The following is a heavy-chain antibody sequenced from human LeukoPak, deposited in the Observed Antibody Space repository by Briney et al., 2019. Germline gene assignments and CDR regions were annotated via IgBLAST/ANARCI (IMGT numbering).Heavy chain of an antibody. CDR3: ARDRELRDFWSGYYILGVVLYYFDY. V-gene: IGHV1-18*01. Sequence: GASVKVSCKASGYTFSSYGISWVRQAPGQGLEWMGWISAYNGNTNYAQKLQGRVTMTTDTSTSTAYMELRSLRSDDTAVYYCARDRELRDFWSGYYILGVVLYYFDYWGQGTLVTVSS. D-gene: IGHD3-3*01. CDR2: ISAYNGNT. CDR1: GYTFSSYG. J-gene: IGHJ4*02.